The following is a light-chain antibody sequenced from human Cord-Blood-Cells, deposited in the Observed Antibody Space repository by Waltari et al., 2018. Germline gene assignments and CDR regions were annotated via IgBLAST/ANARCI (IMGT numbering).Light chain of an antibody. CDR2: EVS. CDR1: SSDVGGYNS. V-gene: IGLV2-14*01. CDR3: SSYTSSSTYV. Sequence: QSALTQPASVSGSPGQSITLSCPGTSSDVGGYNSVSWYQQHPGKAPKLMIYEVSNRPSGVSNRFSGSKSGNTASLTISGLQAEDEADYYCSSYTSSSTYVFGTGTKVTVL. J-gene: IGLJ1*01.